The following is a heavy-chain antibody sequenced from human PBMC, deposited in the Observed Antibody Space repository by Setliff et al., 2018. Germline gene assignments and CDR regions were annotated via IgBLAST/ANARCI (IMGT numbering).Heavy chain of an antibody. CDR1: GATFSSYG. D-gene: IGHD3-22*01. CDR3: VREGVDSRSSTDYRYYMDV. J-gene: IGHJ6*03. V-gene: IGHV1-69*05. Sequence: GASVKVSCKASGATFSSYGISWVRQAPGQGLEWTGGTIPMFGTTEYAQKFQGRLTTITDESTNTAFMQLSSLRSDDTAVYYCVREGVDSRSSTDYRYYMDVWGKGTTVTVSS. CDR2: TIPMFGTT.